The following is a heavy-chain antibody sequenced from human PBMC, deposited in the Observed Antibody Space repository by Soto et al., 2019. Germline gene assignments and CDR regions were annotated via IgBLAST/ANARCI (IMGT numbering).Heavy chain of an antibody. CDR3: ASADGIVVVNWYFYL. D-gene: IGHD3-22*01. V-gene: IGHV1-69*01. CDR2: IIPLFGTA. CDR1: GGTFSSYA. J-gene: IGHJ2*01. Sequence: QVQLVQSGAEVKKPGSSVKVSCKASGGTFSSYAISWVRQAPGQGLEWMGGIIPLFGTANYAQKFQGRVTITADGSTSTAYRELSSMRSEATAVYYCASADGIVVVNWYFYLGGRGTLVTVAS.